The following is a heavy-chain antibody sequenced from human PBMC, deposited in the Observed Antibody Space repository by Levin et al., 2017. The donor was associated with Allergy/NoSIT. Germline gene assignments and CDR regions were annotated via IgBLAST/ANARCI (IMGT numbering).Heavy chain of an antibody. D-gene: IGHD2-2*01. Sequence: LSLTCAASGFTSVKYGMHWVRQRPGKGLEWVAYVSYDGRNAYYAESVRGRFTISRDNVKDRLFLQLNSLRADDTAVYFCAKDPCSSATCYGSYYYFDGFDVWGRGTTVTVSS. CDR2: VSYDGRNA. V-gene: IGHV3-30*02. CDR3: AKDPCSSATCYGSYYYFDGFDV. CDR1: GFTSVKYG. J-gene: IGHJ6*02.